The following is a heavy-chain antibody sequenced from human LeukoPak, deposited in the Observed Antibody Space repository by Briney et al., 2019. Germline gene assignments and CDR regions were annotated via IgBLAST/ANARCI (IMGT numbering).Heavy chain of an antibody. D-gene: IGHD6-19*01. J-gene: IGHJ4*02. CDR3: AXGXGYXWLVLVGGYFDY. Sequence: NTSETLSLTCAVYGGSFSGYYWSWIRQPPGKGLEWIGEINHSGSTNYNPSLKSRVTISVDTSKNQFPLKLSSVTAADTAVYYCAXGXGYXWLVLVGGYFDYWGQGTLVTVSS. V-gene: IGHV4-34*01. CDR1: GGSFSGYY. CDR2: INHSGST.